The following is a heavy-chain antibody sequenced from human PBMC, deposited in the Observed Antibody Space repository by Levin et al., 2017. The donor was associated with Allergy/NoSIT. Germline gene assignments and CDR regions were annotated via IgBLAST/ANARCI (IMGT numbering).Heavy chain of an antibody. Sequence: SETLSLTCTVSGGSISSSISYWGWIRQAPGKGLEWIGSIYNSGSTYYNPSLMSRVTTSVDTSKNQFSLKLSSVTAADTAVYYCARQCYDILTGYYNFDYWGQGTLVTVSS. CDR2: IYNSGST. CDR3: ARQCYDILTGYYNFDY. CDR1: GGSISSSISY. D-gene: IGHD3-9*01. J-gene: IGHJ4*02. V-gene: IGHV4-39*01.